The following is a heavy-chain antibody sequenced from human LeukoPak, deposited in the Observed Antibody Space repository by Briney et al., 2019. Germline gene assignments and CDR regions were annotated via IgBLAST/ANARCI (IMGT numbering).Heavy chain of an antibody. Sequence: SQTLSLTCVIPGDSFSSNGVAWNWIRQSPSRGLEWLGRTFYTSKLYIDYAVSVKSRITINPDTSKNQFSLHLNSVTPDDTAVYYCARGINSAFDIWDQGTLVTVSS. CDR2: TFYTSKLYI. CDR1: GDSFSSNGVA. CDR3: ARGINSAFDI. D-gene: IGHD2-15*01. V-gene: IGHV6-1*01. J-gene: IGHJ3*02.